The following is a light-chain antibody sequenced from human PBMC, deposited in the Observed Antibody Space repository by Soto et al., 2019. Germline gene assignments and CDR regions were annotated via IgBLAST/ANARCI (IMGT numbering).Light chain of an antibody. Sequence: QSVLTQPASVSGSPGQSITISCTGTSNDVGGYNLVSWFQQHPGKAPKLMISEVNKRPSGVSNRFSGSKSANTASLTISGLQAEDEADYYCCSHVGGRSPPWVFGGGTKLTVL. CDR3: CSHVGGRSPPWV. CDR1: SNDVGGYNL. V-gene: IGLV2-23*02. CDR2: EVN. J-gene: IGLJ3*02.